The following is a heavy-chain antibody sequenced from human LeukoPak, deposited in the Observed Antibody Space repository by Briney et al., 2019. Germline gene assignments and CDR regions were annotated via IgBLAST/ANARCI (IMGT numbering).Heavy chain of an antibody. CDR1: GFTFSSYA. J-gene: IGHJ4*02. CDR3: VRDGGVSGYDLLDY. CDR2: VNQDGSEA. D-gene: IGHD5-12*01. V-gene: IGHV3-7*01. Sequence: GGSLRLSCAASGFTFSSYAVNWVRQAPGKGLEWVAQVNQDGSEAHYADSVKARFTISRDNAKSSVSLQMNSLRAEDTAVYYCVRDGGVSGYDLLDYWGQGTLVTVSS.